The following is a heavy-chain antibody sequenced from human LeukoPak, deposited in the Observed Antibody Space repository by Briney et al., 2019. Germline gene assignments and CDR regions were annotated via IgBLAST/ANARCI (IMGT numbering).Heavy chain of an antibody. Sequence: GASLQISGQASGSNFATNWIGWVRPLPGTGLEWMGVIYPGDSDTRYSPSFQGYVTISADKSISTAYLQWSSLKASDTAMYYCARPSYGAGTYYRGPFDIWGQGTMVAVSS. CDR3: ARPSYGAGTYYRGPFDI. CDR2: IYPGDSDT. D-gene: IGHD3-10*01. CDR1: GSNFATNW. J-gene: IGHJ3*02. V-gene: IGHV5-51*01.